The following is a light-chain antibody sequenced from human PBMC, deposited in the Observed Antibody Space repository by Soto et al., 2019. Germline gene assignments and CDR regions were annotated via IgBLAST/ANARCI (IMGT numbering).Light chain of an antibody. Sequence: QSALTQPASVSGSPGQSITISCTGTSNDVGAYNYVSWYQQQPGTPPKLMIYDVSNRSSGVADRFSASKSGNTASMTISVLPAEDEADYYCSSYTSSRTLVFGGGTKLTVL. J-gene: IGLJ2*01. CDR2: DVS. V-gene: IGLV2-14*01. CDR1: SNDVGAYNY. CDR3: SSYTSSRTLV.